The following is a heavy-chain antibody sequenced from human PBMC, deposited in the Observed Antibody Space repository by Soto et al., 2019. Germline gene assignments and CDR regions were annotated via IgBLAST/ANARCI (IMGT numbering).Heavy chain of an antibody. Sequence: SETLSLTCAVSSGSISTSHWWTWVRQPPGKGLEWIGEKFHSGSTTYNPSLKSRVTISVDKSTNQFSLKLTSLTAAETAVYFCARINGDLISFDSWGQGALVTVSS. CDR3: ARINGDLISFDS. D-gene: IGHD4-17*01. CDR1: SGSISTSHW. CDR2: KFHSGST. J-gene: IGHJ4*02. V-gene: IGHV4-4*02.